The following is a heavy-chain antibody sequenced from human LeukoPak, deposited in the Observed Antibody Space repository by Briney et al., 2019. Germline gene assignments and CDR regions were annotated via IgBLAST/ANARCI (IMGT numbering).Heavy chain of an antibody. CDR3: ARVGYCSGGSCYWYFDL. D-gene: IGHD2-15*01. CDR1: GGSISSYY. V-gene: IGHV4-59*01. Sequence: SETLSLTCTVSGGSISSYYWSWIRQRPGKGLEWIGYIYYSGSTNYNPSLKSRVTISVDTSKNQFSLKLSSVTAADTAVYYCARVGYCSGGSCYWYFDLWGRGTLVTVSS. CDR2: IYYSGST. J-gene: IGHJ2*01.